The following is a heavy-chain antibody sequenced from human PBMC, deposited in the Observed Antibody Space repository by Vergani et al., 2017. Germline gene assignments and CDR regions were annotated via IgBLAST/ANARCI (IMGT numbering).Heavy chain of an antibody. CDR2: IYYSGST. V-gene: IGHV4-39*01. J-gene: IGHJ5*02. CDR3: ARHSTVEWLVKLGWIDP. CDR1: GASIRSSNYY. Sequence: QLQLQESGPGLVKPSATPSLTCSVSGASIRSSNYYWGWIRQPPGKGLEWIASIYYSGSTYYNPSLKSRVTISVDTSKNKFSLKLSSVTAADTAVYFCARHSTVEWLVKLGWIDPWGQGILVTVSS. D-gene: IGHD6-19*01.